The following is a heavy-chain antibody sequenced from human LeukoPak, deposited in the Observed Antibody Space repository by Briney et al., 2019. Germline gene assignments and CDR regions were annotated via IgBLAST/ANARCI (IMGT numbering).Heavy chain of an antibody. V-gene: IGHV3-15*01. CDR1: GFTFSNAW. CDR2: IKSKTDGGTT. J-gene: IGHJ4*02. CDR3: TTARGFGEFFFDY. Sequence: GGSLGLSCAASGFTFSNAWMSWVRQAPGKGLEWVGRIKSKTDGGTTDYAAPVKGRFTISRDDSKNTLYLQMNSLKTEDTAVYYCTTARGFGEFFFDYWGQGTLVTVSS. D-gene: IGHD3-10*01.